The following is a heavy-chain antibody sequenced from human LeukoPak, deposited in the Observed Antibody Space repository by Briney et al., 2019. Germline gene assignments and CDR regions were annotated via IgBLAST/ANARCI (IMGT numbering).Heavy chain of an antibody. J-gene: IGHJ5*02. CDR2: MNPNSGNT. D-gene: IGHD2-2*01. CDR1: GYTFTSHD. CDR3: ARGRRWLEVVPAAWFDP. Sequence: GASVKVSCKASGYTFTSHDINWVRQATGQGLEWMGWMNPNSGNTGYAQKFQGRATMTSNTSISTAYMELNSLRSEDTAVYYCARGRRWLEVVPAAWFDPWGQGTLVTVSS. V-gene: IGHV1-8*01.